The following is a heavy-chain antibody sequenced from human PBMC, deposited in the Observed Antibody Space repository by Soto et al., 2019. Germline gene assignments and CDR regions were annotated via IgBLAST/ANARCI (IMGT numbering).Heavy chain of an antibody. CDR2: IFYSGST. Sequence: PEETLSLTCTVSGGSISSSSYYWGWIRQPPGMGLEWIGSIFYSGSTYYTPSLKSRVTVSVDTSKNQFSLKLSSLTAADTAVYYCARHPSDFWFDPWGQGTLVTVSS. V-gene: IGHV4-39*01. CDR3: ARHPSDFWFDP. D-gene: IGHD2-21*02. CDR1: GGSISSSSYY. J-gene: IGHJ5*02.